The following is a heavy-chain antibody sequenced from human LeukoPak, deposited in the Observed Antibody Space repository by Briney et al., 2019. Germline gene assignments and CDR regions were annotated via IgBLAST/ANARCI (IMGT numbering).Heavy chain of an antibody. CDR3: AKPTRGSGGSFLIDY. CDR2: IWEYGSYK. Sequence: PGRSLTLSCAASGFSFSSYGMHWGRQAPGKGLEWVAVIWEYGSYKYYADSVKGRFTISIDNSKNTLYLKMNSLRAEDTAVYYCAKPTRGSGGSFLIDYWGQGTLVTVSS. V-gene: IGHV3-33*06. J-gene: IGHJ4*02. D-gene: IGHD2-15*01. CDR1: GFSFSSYG.